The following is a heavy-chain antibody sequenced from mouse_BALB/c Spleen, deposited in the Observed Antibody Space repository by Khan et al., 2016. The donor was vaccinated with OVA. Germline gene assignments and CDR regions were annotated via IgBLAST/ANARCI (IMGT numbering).Heavy chain of an antibody. CDR1: GYTFTNYG. D-gene: IGHD2-3*01. V-gene: IGHV9-3*02. CDR2: INTNTGEP. Sequence: QIQLVQSGPDLKKPGETVKISCKASGYTFTNYGMNWVRQSPGKGLKWMGWINTNTGEPTYAEEFKGRFAFSLETSASTAYLQFNNLKNEDTATYFCARSRWLLPAMDYWGQGTSVTVSS. CDR3: ARSRWLLPAMDY. J-gene: IGHJ4*01.